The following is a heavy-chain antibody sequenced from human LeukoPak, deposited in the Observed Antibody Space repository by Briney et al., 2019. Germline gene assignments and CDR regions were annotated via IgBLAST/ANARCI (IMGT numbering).Heavy chain of an antibody. CDR1: GFTFSSYS. D-gene: IGHD1-26*01. Sequence: GGSLRLSCAASGFTFSSYSMNWVRQAPGKGLEWVSYISSSSSTIYYADSVKGRFTISRDNAKNSLYLQMNSLRAEDTAVYYCARDIDVEGALFDYWGQGTLVTVSS. V-gene: IGHV3-48*01. CDR2: ISSSSSTI. J-gene: IGHJ4*02. CDR3: ARDIDVEGALFDY.